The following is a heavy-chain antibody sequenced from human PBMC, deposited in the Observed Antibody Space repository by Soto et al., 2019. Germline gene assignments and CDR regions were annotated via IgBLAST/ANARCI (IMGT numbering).Heavy chain of an antibody. CDR3: ARDSPSITMVRGVIDYYYYGMDV. V-gene: IGHV1-18*01. Sequence: ASVKVSCKASGYTFTSYGISWVRQAPGQGLEWMGWISAYNGNTNYAQKLQGRVTMTTDTSTSTAYMELRSLRSDDTAVYYCARDSPSITMVRGVIDYYYYGMDVWGQGTTVTVS. D-gene: IGHD3-10*01. CDR2: ISAYNGNT. J-gene: IGHJ6*02. CDR1: GYTFTSYG.